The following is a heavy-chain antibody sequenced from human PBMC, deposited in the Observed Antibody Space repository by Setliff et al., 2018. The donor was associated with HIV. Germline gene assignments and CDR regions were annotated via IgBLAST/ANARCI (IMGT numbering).Heavy chain of an antibody. CDR3: ARDETWGSLYYGLDV. D-gene: IGHD7-27*01. J-gene: IGHJ6*02. Sequence: ASVMVSCKASGYSFTSYDINWVRQATGQGLEWMGWMNPNSGDTDYAQKFQGRVTMTRNTSIGAAYMELSSLGSEDTAVYYCARDETWGSLYYGLDVWGQGTTVTVSS. CDR1: GYSFTSYD. CDR2: MNPNSGDT. V-gene: IGHV1-8*01.